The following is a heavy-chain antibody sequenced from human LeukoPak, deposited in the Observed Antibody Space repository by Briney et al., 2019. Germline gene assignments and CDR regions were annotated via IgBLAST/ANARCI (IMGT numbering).Heavy chain of an antibody. V-gene: IGHV3-74*01. CDR2: INTDGTST. Sequence: QPGGSLRLSCVASGFTFSRNWMHWVRQVPGKGLVWVSRINTDGTSTSYADSVKGRFTISRDNAKNTLYLQMNSPSAEDTAVYYCVRGAYCSGSTCSLADVFWGQGTLVTVSS. CDR1: GFTFSRNW. CDR3: VRGAYCSGSTCSLADVF. J-gene: IGHJ4*02. D-gene: IGHD2-2*01.